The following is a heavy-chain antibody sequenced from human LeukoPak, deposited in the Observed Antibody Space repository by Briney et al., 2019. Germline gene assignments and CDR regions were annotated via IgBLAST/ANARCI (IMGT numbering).Heavy chain of an antibody. CDR3: ATYGSGSYYNNWFDP. Sequence: SVKVSCKASGGTFSSYALSWVRQAPGQGLEWMGGIIPIFGTANYAQKFQGRVTITTDESTSTAYMELSSLRSEDTAVYYCATYGSGSYYNNWFDPWGQGTLVTVSS. CDR2: IIPIFGTA. J-gene: IGHJ5*02. V-gene: IGHV1-69*05. CDR1: GGTFSSYA. D-gene: IGHD3-10*01.